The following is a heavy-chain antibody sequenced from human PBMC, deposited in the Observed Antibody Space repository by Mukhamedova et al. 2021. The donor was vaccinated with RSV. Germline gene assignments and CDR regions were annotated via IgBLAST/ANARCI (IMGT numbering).Heavy chain of an antibody. J-gene: IGHJ4*02. Sequence: KGRFTISRDNSKDTLYLQMNSLRVEDTAVYYCFRAYQPLPVDYWGQGTLVAVSS. CDR3: FRAYQPLPVDY. V-gene: IGHV3-23*01. D-gene: IGHD2-2*01.